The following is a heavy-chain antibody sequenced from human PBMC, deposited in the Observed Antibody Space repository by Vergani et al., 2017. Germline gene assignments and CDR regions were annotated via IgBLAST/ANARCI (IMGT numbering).Heavy chain of an antibody. V-gene: IGHV4-61*02. D-gene: IGHD5-12*01. J-gene: IGHJ4*01. Sequence: QVQLKESGPGLVGPSETLSLTCTVSGGPFSGGSHYWSWIRQSAGKGLEWIGRIYNTGGTNYAPSLQTRVTMSVDTSKNLFSLKLASVTAADTAIYYCARFSSGFLAWGPGTPVTVSS. CDR2: IYNTGGT. CDR1: GGPFSGGSHY. CDR3: ARFSSGFLA.